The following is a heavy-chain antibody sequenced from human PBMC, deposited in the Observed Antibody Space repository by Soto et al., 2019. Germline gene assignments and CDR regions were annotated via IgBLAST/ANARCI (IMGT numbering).Heavy chain of an antibody. J-gene: IGHJ4*02. V-gene: IGHV4-31*03. D-gene: IGHD3-16*02. CDR3: ARGSVITFGGVIANFFDY. CDR2: IYYSGNT. Sequence: SETLSLTCTVSGDSISSVPYYWSWIRQHPGKGLEWIGYIYYSGNTYYNTSLKSRVTISVDTSKNQLSLKLSSVTAADTAVYYCARGSVITFGGVIANFFDYWGQGTLVTVSS. CDR1: GDSISSVPYY.